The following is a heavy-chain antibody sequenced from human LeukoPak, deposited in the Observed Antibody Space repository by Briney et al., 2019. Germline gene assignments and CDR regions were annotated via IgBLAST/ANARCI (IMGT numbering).Heavy chain of an antibody. Sequence: SETLSLTCTVSGGSISSYYWSWIRQPPGKGLEWIGYIYYSGSTNYNPSLKSRVTISVDTSKNQFSLKLSSVTAADTAVYYCARLEDSSGYYYVGAGAFDIWGQGTMVTVSS. D-gene: IGHD3-22*01. V-gene: IGHV4-59*08. CDR3: ARLEDSSGYYYVGAGAFDI. CDR1: GGSISSYY. J-gene: IGHJ3*02. CDR2: IYYSGST.